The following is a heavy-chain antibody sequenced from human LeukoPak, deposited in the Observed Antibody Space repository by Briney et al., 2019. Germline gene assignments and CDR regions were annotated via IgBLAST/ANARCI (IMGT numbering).Heavy chain of an antibody. D-gene: IGHD3-22*01. CDR1: GGTFSSYA. CDR3: AGAIPNYYDSSGYLLPLDY. CDR2: IIPIFGTA. J-gene: IGHJ4*02. V-gene: IGHV1-69*05. Sequence: SVKVSCKASGGTFSSYAISWVRQAPGQGLEWMGGIIPIFGTANYAQKLQGRVTITTDESTSTAYMELSSLRSEDTAVYYCAGAIPNYYDSSGYLLPLDYWGQGTLVTVSS.